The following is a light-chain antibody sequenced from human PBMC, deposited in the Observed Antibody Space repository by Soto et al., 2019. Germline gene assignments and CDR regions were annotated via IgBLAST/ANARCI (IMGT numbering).Light chain of an antibody. CDR1: QSISSW. J-gene: IGKJ2*01. V-gene: IGKV1-5*01. CDR3: QQYNSYVT. Sequence: DIQMTQSPSTLSASVGDRVTITCRASQSISSWLAWYQQKPGKAPKLQIYDASSLESGVPSRFSGSGSGTEFSLTISSLQPDDFATYYCQQYNSYVTFGQGTKLEIK. CDR2: DAS.